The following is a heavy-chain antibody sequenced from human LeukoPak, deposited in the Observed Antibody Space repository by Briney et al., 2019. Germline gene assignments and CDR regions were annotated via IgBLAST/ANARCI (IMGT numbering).Heavy chain of an antibody. CDR1: GYTFTSYG. V-gene: IGHV1-18*01. J-gene: IGHJ4*02. D-gene: IGHD3-10*01. Sequence: ASVKVSFKASGYTFTSYGIGWVRQAPGQGLEWMGLISAYNDNKNYAQELQGRDTTPTDTSTSTAYMDLRRLRSDDTALYYCARALLWFGEPSHIDYWGQGTLVTASS. CDR3: ARALLWFGEPSHIDY. CDR2: ISAYNDNK.